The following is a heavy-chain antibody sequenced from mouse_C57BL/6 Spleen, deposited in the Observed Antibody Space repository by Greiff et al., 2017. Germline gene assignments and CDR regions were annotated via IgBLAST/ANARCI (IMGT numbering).Heavy chain of an antibody. D-gene: IGHD2-12*01. CDR2: INYDGSST. V-gene: IGHV5-16*01. CDR1: GFTFSDYD. J-gene: IGHJ2*02. CDR3: AREDDRYFDY. Sequence: EVKLVESEGGLVQPGSSMKLSCTASGFTFSDYDMAWVRQVPDKGLEWVANINYDGSSTYYLDPLKSRFIISRDNAKNILYLQLSSLKSEDTATYYCAREDDRYFDYWGQGTSLTVAS.